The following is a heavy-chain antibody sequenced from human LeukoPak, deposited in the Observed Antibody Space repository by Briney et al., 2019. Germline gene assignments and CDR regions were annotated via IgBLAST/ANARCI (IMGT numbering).Heavy chain of an antibody. J-gene: IGHJ3*02. CDR2: IYHSGST. CDR3: ARETSSSDLNAFDI. Sequence: SQTLSLTCAVSGGSISSGGYSWGWIRQPPGKGLEWIGYIYHSGSTYYNPSLKSRVTISVDRSKNQFSLKLSSVTAADTAVYYCARETSSSDLNAFDIWGQGTMVTVSS. CDR1: GGSISSGGYS. D-gene: IGHD6-6*01. V-gene: IGHV4-30-2*01.